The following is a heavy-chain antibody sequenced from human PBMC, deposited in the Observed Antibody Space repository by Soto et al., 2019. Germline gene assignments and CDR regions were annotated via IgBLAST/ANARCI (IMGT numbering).Heavy chain of an antibody. V-gene: IGHV3-30*03. J-gene: IGHJ3*02. Sequence: GGSLRLSCAASGFTFSSYGMHWVRQAPGKGLEWVAVISYDGSNKYYADSVKGRFTISRDNSKNTLYLQMNSLRAEDTAVYYCARAPRRYCSGGSCLNAFDIWGQGTMVTVSS. CDR3: ARAPRRYCSGGSCLNAFDI. CDR2: ISYDGSNK. CDR1: GFTFSSYG. D-gene: IGHD2-15*01.